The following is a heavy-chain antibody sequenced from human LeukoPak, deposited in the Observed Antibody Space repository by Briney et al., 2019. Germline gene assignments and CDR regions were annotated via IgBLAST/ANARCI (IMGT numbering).Heavy chain of an antibody. V-gene: IGHV3-23*01. D-gene: IGHD3-9*01. J-gene: IGHJ4*02. CDR1: GFTFSNYA. CDR2: IVGSGGST. Sequence: TGGSLRLSCAASGFTFSNYAMSWVRQAPGKGLERVSAIVGSGGSTYYADSVKGRFTISRDNPKNTLYLQMNSLRAEDTAVYYCAKWGDYDILTGYYDSDYWGQGTLVTVSS. CDR3: AKWGDYDILTGYYDSDY.